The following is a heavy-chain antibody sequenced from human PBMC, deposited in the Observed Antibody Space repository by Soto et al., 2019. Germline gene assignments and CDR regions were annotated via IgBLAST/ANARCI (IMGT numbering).Heavy chain of an antibody. Sequence: LRLSCAASGFTFSSYSMHWVRQAPGKGLEWVAVISFDGSDKYNAESVKGRFTISRDNSKKTLYLQMNSLRPEDTAVYHCAREYTRKLLVSWGQGTLVTVSS. J-gene: IGHJ5*02. V-gene: IGHV3-30-3*01. CDR3: AREYTRKLLVS. D-gene: IGHD1-26*01. CDR1: GFTFSSYS. CDR2: ISFDGSDK.